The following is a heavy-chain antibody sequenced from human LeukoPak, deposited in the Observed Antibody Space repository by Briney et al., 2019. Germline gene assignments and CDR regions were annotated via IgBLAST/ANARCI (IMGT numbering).Heavy chain of an antibody. V-gene: IGHV1-69*13. Sequence: SVKVSCKASGYTFTSYGISWVRQAPGQGLEWMGGIIPIFGTANYAQKFQGRVTITADESTSTAYMELSSLRSEDTAVYYCARDSPDAVAFDIWGQGTMVTVSS. CDR2: IIPIFGTA. J-gene: IGHJ3*02. CDR1: GYTFTSYG. CDR3: ARDSPDAVAFDI. D-gene: IGHD2-2*01.